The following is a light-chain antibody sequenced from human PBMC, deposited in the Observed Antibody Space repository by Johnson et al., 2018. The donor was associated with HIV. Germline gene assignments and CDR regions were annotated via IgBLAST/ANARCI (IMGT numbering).Light chain of an antibody. J-gene: IGLJ1*01. CDR2: DNN. CDR3: GAWDSSLNAYV. Sequence: QSVLTQPPSVSAAPGHNVTISCSGSSSNIGDSYISWYQQLPGAAPKLLIYDNNKRPSGIPDRFSGSKSGTSATLGITGLQTGDEGDYYCGAWDSSLNAYVLGTGTKVTVL. CDR1: SSNIGDSY. V-gene: IGLV1-51*01.